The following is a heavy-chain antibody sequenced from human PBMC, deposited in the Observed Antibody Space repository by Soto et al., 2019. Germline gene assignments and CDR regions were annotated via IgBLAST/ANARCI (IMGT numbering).Heavy chain of an antibody. CDR3: IGTYSGSSMRFDY. CDR1: GFTFSNAW. D-gene: IGHD5-12*01. CDR2: VRSKTDGGTI. Sequence: EVQLVESGGGLVKPGGSLRLSCAASGFTFSNAWMTRVRQAPGKGLEWVGRVRSKTDGGTIDYAAPVKDRFTISRDDSKNTLYRQMNSLKTEDTAVYYCIGTYSGSSMRFDYWGQGTLVTVSS. J-gene: IGHJ4*02. V-gene: IGHV3-15*01.